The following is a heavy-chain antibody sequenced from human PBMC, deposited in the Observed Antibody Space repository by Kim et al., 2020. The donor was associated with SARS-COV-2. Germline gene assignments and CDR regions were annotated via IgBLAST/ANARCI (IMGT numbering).Heavy chain of an antibody. CDR1: GGSISSSSYY. Sequence: SETLSLTCTVSGGSISSSSYYWGWIRQPPGKGLEWIGSIYYSGSTYYNPSLKSRVTISVDTSKNQFSLKLSSVTAADTAVYYCARVGWASSVPKNNWFDPWGQGTLVTVSS. CDR3: ARVGWASSVPKNNWFDP. V-gene: IGHV4-39*07. D-gene: IGHD2-2*01. J-gene: IGHJ5*02. CDR2: IYYSGST.